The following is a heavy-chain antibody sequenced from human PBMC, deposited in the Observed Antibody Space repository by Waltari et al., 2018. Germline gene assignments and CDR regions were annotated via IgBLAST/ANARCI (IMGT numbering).Heavy chain of an antibody. D-gene: IGHD2-15*01. V-gene: IGHV3-23*01. CDR2: ISGSGGST. Sequence: CAASGFTFSSYAMSWVRQAPGKGLEWVSAISGSGGSTYYADSVKGRFTISRDNSKNTLYLQMNSLRAEDTAVYYCATGIGYCSGGSCYYYYGMDVWGQGTTVTVSS. CDR3: ATGIGYCSGGSCYYYYGMDV. J-gene: IGHJ6*02. CDR1: GFTFSSYA.